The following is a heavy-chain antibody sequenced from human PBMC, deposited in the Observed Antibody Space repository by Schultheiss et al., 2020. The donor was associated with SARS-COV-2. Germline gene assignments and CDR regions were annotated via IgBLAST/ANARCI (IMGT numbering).Heavy chain of an antibody. CDR2: IYHSGST. CDR3: ARGRGMELHDY. J-gene: IGHJ4*02. CDR1: GYSISSGYY. D-gene: IGHD1-26*01. Sequence: SETLSLTCAVSGYSISSGYYWGWIRQPPGKGLEWIGSIYHSGSTYYNPSLKSRVTISVDTSKNQFSLKLSSVTAADTAVYYCARGRGMELHDYWGQGTLVTVSS. V-gene: IGHV4-38-2*01.